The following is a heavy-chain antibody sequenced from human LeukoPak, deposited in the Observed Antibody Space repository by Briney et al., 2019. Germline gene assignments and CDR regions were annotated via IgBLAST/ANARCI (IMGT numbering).Heavy chain of an antibody. CDR3: AKHQSRVGGSDPFDD. CDR2: ISGSGAST. J-gene: IGHJ4*02. V-gene: IGHV3-23*01. D-gene: IGHD1-26*01. CDR1: GFTFSNCA. Sequence: GGSLRLSCAASGFTFSNCAMTWVRQAPGKGLEWVASISGSGASTYYADSVKGRFTISRDNSKNTVNLQMNSLRAEDTAVYFCAKHQSRVGGSDPFDDWGQGTLVIVSS.